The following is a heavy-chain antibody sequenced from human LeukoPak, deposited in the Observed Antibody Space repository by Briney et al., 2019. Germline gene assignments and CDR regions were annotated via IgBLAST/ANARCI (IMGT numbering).Heavy chain of an antibody. CDR2: IYYSGST. CDR3: ARADSSGYILTY. Sequence: SETLSLTCTVSGGSISGYYWSWIRQPPGKGLEWIGYIYYSGSTSYNPSLKSRVTISVDTSKNQFSLRLSSVTAADTAVYYCARADSSGYILTYWSQGTLVTVPP. J-gene: IGHJ4*02. V-gene: IGHV4-59*01. D-gene: IGHD5-18*01. CDR1: GGSISGYY.